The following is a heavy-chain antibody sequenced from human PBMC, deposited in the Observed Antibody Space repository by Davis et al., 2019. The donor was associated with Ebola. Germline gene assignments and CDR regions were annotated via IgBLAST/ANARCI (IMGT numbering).Heavy chain of an antibody. V-gene: IGHV3-7*01. CDR3: ARDWAGLDV. D-gene: IGHD3-16*01. CDR1: GFTFSTYY. J-gene: IGHJ6*04. Sequence: GGSLRLSCAASGFTFSTYYITWVRQAPGKGLEWVATIPHVGSEKYYVDSVYGRFTSSRDNAKNPVYLQMNSLRAEDTAVYYCARDWAGLDVWGKGTTVTVSS. CDR2: IPHVGSEK.